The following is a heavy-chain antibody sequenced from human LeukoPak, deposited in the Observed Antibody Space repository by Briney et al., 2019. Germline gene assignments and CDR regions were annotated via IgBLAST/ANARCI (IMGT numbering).Heavy chain of an antibody. CDR3: AKDQRYYYDSSGYYFDY. CDR2: ISYDGSNK. V-gene: IGHV3-30*18. J-gene: IGHJ4*02. D-gene: IGHD3-22*01. CDR1: GFTFSSYG. Sequence: PGGSLRLSCAASGFTFSSYGMHWVRQAPGKGLEWVAVISYDGSNKYYADSVKGRFTISRDNSKNTLYLQMNSLRAEDTAVYYCAKDQRYYYDSSGYYFDYWGQGTLVTVSS.